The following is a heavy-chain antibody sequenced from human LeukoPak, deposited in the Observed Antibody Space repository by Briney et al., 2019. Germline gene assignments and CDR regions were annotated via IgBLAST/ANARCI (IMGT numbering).Heavy chain of an antibody. CDR2: ITHSGST. CDR3: ARAPLCGVVIITTTQHDKWFDP. J-gene: IGHJ5*02. Sequence: PSETLSLTCAVYGGSFSGYYWSWIRQPPGKGLEWIGEITHSGSTNYNPSLKSRVTISVDTSKNQFSLKLSSVTAADTAVYYCARAPLCGVVIITTTQHDKWFDPWRQGTLVTVSS. CDR1: GGSFSGYY. D-gene: IGHD3-3*01. V-gene: IGHV4-34*01.